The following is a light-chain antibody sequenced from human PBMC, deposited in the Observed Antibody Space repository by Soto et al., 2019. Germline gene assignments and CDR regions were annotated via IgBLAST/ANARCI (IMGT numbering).Light chain of an antibody. J-gene: IGLJ1*01. Sequence: QSVLTQPRSVSGSPGQSVTISCTGTSSDVGGYNYVSWYQQHPGKGPKLMIYDVNKRPSGVPDRFSGSKSGNTASLTISGLQVEDEADYYCCSYGGSYTYVFAAGTKVTVL. V-gene: IGLV2-11*01. CDR3: CSYGGSYTYV. CDR2: DVN. CDR1: SSDVGGYNY.